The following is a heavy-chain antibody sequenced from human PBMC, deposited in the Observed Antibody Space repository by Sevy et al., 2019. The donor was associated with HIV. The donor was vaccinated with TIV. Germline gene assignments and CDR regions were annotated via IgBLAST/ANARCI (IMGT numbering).Heavy chain of an antibody. CDR3: ARRPTDQSGSYWFDP. J-gene: IGHJ5*02. CDR2: IKTDGSDT. CDR1: GFTFSSYW. D-gene: IGHD1-26*01. Sequence: GRSLRLSCAASGFTFSSYWMHWVRQAPGKGLVWVSRIKTDGSDTSYADSVKGRFTISRDNTKNTLYLQMNSLRAEDTAVYYCARRPTDQSGSYWFDPWGQGTLVTVSS. V-gene: IGHV3-74*01.